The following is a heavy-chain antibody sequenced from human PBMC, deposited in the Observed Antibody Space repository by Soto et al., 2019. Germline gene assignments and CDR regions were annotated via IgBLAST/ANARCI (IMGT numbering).Heavy chain of an antibody. Sequence: ASVKVSCKASGYTFTSYGISWVRHAPGQGLEWMGWISAYNGNTNYAQKLQGRVTMTTDTSTSTAYMELRSLRSDDTAVYYCARTIASSGWPHFDYWGQGTLVTVSS. CDR1: GYTFTSYG. D-gene: IGHD6-19*01. J-gene: IGHJ4*02. CDR2: ISAYNGNT. CDR3: ARTIASSGWPHFDY. V-gene: IGHV1-18*01.